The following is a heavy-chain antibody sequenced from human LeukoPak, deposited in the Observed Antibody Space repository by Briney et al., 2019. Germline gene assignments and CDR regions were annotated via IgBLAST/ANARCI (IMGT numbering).Heavy chain of an antibody. CDR2: IFHTGST. Sequence: SETLSLTCTVSGGSIGLYYWAWIRQPPGKGLEWIGYIFHTGSTNYNPSLKSRLTISVDTSRNQFSLRLSSVTAADTAVYYCARHQHAGREHYYGIDVWGQGTTVSASS. J-gene: IGHJ6*02. CDR3: ARHQHAGREHYYGIDV. D-gene: IGHD1-26*01. CDR1: GGSIGLYY. V-gene: IGHV4-59*08.